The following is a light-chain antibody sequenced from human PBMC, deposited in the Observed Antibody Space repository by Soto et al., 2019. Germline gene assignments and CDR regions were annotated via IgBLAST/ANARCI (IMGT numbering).Light chain of an antibody. Sequence: EIVLTQSPGTLSLSPGERATLSCRASQSVSNSYVAWYQRKPGQAPRLLIYGASSRATDIPGRVSGSGSGTDFSLTITRLEPEDFAVYYCQQYGSSPPTFGQGTKVEI. V-gene: IGKV3-20*01. CDR1: QSVSNSY. J-gene: IGKJ1*01. CDR2: GAS. CDR3: QQYGSSPPT.